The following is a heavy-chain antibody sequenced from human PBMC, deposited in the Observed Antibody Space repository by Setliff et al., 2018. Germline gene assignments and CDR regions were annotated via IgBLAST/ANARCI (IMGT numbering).Heavy chain of an antibody. Sequence: SETLSLTCSVSGGSISSGSDYWTWIRQPAGKGLEWIGHIYTSGSTKYNPSLKSRVTISVDTSKNQFSLNLTSVTAADTAVYYCARAHTWSLPNDNSGYPGWFDPWGQGTLVTVSS. CDR2: IYTSGST. V-gene: IGHV4-61*09. D-gene: IGHD3-22*01. J-gene: IGHJ5*02. CDR3: ARAHTWSLPNDNSGYPGWFDP. CDR1: GGSISSGSDY.